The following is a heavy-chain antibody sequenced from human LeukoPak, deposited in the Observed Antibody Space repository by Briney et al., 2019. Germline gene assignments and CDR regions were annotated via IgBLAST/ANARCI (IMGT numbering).Heavy chain of an antibody. D-gene: IGHD2/OR15-2a*01. CDR3: AGHHPRNTVDF. V-gene: IGHV4-59*08. CDR2: ISDIGSI. CDR1: VGSISSYY. Sequence: PSETLSLTRTVSVGSISSYYWSWLRQPPGKGLEWIAYISDIGSINYTPSLKSRVTISLDTSKNQFSLKLSSVTAADTAVYYCAGHHPRNTVDFWGQGTLVTVSS. J-gene: IGHJ4*02.